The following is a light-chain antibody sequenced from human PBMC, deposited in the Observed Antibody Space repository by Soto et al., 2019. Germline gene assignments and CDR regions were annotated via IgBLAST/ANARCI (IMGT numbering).Light chain of an antibody. CDR3: AAWDDSLSGHWV. Sequence: QSALTQPRSVSGSPGQSVTISCTGTSSDVGAYNYVSWYQKYPGKAPKLMIYDVSKRPSGVPDRFSGSKSGNTASLTISGLQAEDEADYYCAAWDDSLSGHWVFGGGTKLTVL. J-gene: IGLJ3*02. CDR1: SSDVGAYNY. V-gene: IGLV2-11*01. CDR2: DVS.